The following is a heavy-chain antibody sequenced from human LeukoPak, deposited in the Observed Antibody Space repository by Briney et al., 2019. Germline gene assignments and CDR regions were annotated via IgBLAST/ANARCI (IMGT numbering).Heavy chain of an antibody. CDR2: IWYDGSNK. D-gene: IGHD2-2*01. CDR1: GFTFSSYG. J-gene: IGHJ6*03. V-gene: IGHV3-33*01. CDR3: ARDGVYCSSTSCSSGSYYYYYYMDV. Sequence: GGSLRLSCAASGFTFSSYGMHWVRQAPGKGLEWVAVIWYDGSNKYYADSVKGRFTISRDNSKNTLYPQMNSLRAEDTAVYYCARDGVYCSSTSCSSGSYYYYYYMDVWGKGTTVTVSS.